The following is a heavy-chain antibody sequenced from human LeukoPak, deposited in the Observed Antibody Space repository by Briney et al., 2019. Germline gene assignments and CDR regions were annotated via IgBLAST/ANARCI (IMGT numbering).Heavy chain of an antibody. J-gene: IGHJ4*02. CDR2: IYYSGST. CDR1: GDSISSGDYY. D-gene: IGHD6-13*01. V-gene: IGHV4-31*03. CDR3: ARVREATIAPFFDY. Sequence: SETLSLTCTVSGDSISSGDYYWTWLRQHPGQGLEWIGCIYYSGSTYYNLSLKSRVIISADTSKNHFSLKLSSVTAADTAVYYCARVREATIAPFFDYWGQGILVTVSS.